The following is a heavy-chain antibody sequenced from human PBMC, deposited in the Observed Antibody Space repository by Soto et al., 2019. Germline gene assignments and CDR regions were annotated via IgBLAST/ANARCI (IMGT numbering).Heavy chain of an antibody. CDR3: AKVGGGGPVTAAIGRFDS. CDR1: GASIRSTDYY. Sequence: SETLSLTCTVSGASIRSTDYYWSWIRQAPGKGLEWIGYVYYTGSTYYNPSLMSRLTTSVDTSKNQFSLKLTSVTAAETAVYYCAKVGGGGPVTAAIGRFDSWGQGTQVTVS. D-gene: IGHD3-16*01. CDR2: VYYTGST. V-gene: IGHV4-30-4*01. J-gene: IGHJ4*02.